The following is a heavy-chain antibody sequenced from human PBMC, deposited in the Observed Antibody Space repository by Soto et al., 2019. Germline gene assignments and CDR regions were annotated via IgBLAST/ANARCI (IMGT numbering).Heavy chain of an antibody. Sequence: GGSLRLSCAASGFTFSDYYMSWIRQAPGKGLEWVSYISSSGSTIYYADSVKGRFTISRDNAKNSLYLQMNSLRAEDTAVYYCARDGPPWILTGYYHAFDIWGQGTMVTVSS. V-gene: IGHV3-11*01. J-gene: IGHJ3*02. CDR2: ISSSGSTI. CDR3: ARDGPPWILTGYYHAFDI. CDR1: GFTFSDYY. D-gene: IGHD3-9*01.